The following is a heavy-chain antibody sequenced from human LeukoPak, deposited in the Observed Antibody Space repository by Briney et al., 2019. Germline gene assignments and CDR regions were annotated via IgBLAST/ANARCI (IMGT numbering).Heavy chain of an antibody. D-gene: IGHD3-10*01. CDR2: IYYSGST. J-gene: IGHJ3*02. V-gene: IGHV4-30-4*01. Sequence: SQTLSLTCTVSGGSISSGDYYWSWIRQPPGKGLEWIGYIYYSGSTYYNPSLKSRVTISVDTSKNQFSLKLSSVTAADTAVYYCARDPGSPDAFDIWGQGTMVTVSS. CDR3: ARDPGSPDAFDI. CDR1: GGSISSGDYY.